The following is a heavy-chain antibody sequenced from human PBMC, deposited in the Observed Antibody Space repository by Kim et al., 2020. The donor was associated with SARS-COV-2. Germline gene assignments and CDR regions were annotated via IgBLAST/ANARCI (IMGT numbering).Heavy chain of an antibody. J-gene: IGHJ4*02. V-gene: IGHV3-48*03. Sequence: NTAGSGRGRLTTARDNDKNSLYLQLNSLRAEDTAVYYCARGPNYSPFDYWGQGTLVTFSS. CDR3: ARGPNYSPFDY. D-gene: IGHD4-4*01.